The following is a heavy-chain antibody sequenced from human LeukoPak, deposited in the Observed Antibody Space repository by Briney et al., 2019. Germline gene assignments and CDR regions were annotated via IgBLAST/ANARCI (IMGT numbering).Heavy chain of an antibody. CDR1: GFPVGNNS. D-gene: IGHD4-17*01. CDR2: FYSGGNT. J-gene: IGHJ6*03. CDR3: ARVAYGDYFHFYYYMDV. V-gene: IGHV3-66*02. Sequence: PGGSLRLSCEALGFPVGNNSIAWFGKAPGEGLGWVPIFYSGGNTYYADSVKGRFTISRDNSKNTLYLQMNSLRPEDTAVYYCARVAYGDYFHFYYYMDVWGTGTTVTVSS.